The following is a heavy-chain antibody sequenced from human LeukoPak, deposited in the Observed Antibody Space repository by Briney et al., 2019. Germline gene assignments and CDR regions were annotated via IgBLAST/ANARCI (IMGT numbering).Heavy chain of an antibody. J-gene: IGHJ5*02. CDR3: ASLRITMVRGVRYNWFDP. Sequence: PSETLSLTCAVYGGSFSGYYWSWIRQPPGKGLEWIGEINHSGSTNYNPSLKSRVTISVDTSKNQFSLKLSSVTAADTAVYYCASLRITMVRGVRYNWFDPWGQGTLVTVSS. CDR2: INHSGST. CDR1: GGSFSGYY. D-gene: IGHD3-10*01. V-gene: IGHV4-34*01.